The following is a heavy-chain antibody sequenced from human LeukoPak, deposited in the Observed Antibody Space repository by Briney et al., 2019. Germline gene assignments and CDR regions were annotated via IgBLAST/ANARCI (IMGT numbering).Heavy chain of an antibody. D-gene: IGHD4-17*01. Sequence: SVEVSCKASGFTFTSSAMQWVRQARGQRLEWIGWIVVGSGNTNYAQKFQERVTITRDMSTSTAYMELSSLRSEDTAVYYCAAEMTTVTPAGFDLWGRGTLVTVSS. CDR3: AAEMTTVTPAGFDL. V-gene: IGHV1-58*02. CDR2: IVVGSGNT. J-gene: IGHJ2*01. CDR1: GFTFTSSA.